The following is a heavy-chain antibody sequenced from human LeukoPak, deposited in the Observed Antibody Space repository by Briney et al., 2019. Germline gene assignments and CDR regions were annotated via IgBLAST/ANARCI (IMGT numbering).Heavy chain of an antibody. V-gene: IGHV1-3*01. J-gene: IGHJ5*02. CDR1: GYTFTTYA. CDR2: INAGNGNT. CDR3: ARVETGWFDP. D-gene: IGHD2-21*02. Sequence: GASVKVSCKASGYTFTTYAMHWVREAPGQRLEWMGWINAGNGNTEYSQKFQGRVTITRDKSASTAYMELSSLRSEDTAVYYCARVETGWFDPWGQGTLVTVSS.